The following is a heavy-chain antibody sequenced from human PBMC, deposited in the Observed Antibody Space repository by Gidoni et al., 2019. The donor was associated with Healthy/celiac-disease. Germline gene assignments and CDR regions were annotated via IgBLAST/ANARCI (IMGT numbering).Heavy chain of an antibody. Sequence: QLQLQESGPGLVKPSETLSLTCPVSGGSISSSSYYWGWIRQPPGKGLEWIGSIYYSGSTYYNPSLKSRVTISVDTSKNQFSLKLSSVTAADTAVYYCARHIGNYDILTGYLLNWFDPWGQGTLVTVSS. CDR1: GGSISSSSYY. CDR3: ARHIGNYDILTGYLLNWFDP. D-gene: IGHD3-9*01. V-gene: IGHV4-39*01. J-gene: IGHJ5*02. CDR2: IYYSGST.